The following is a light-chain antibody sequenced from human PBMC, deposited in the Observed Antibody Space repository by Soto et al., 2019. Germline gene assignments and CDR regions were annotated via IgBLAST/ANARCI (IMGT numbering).Light chain of an antibody. CDR1: QRLFDSDDGTTY. V-gene: IGKV2-40*01. J-gene: IGKJ4*01. CDR3: RPRRAFAVT. Sequence: TERPLAVPIRPEARAAMAYLSIQRLFDSDDGTTYLDWYLQKPGQSPQLLIYTLSYRASGVPDRFRGGGAGPDFTVKITSVEARDVGVYYCRPRRAFAVTLSGGTKVDIK. CDR2: TLS.